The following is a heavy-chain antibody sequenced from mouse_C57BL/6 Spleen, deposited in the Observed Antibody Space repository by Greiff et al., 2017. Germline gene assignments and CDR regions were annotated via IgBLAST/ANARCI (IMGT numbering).Heavy chain of an antibody. D-gene: IGHD2-3*01. V-gene: IGHV5-17*01. J-gene: IGHJ4*01. CDR2: ISSGSSAI. Sequence: EVQGVESGGGLVKPGGSLKLSCAASGFTFSDYGMHWVRQAPEKGLEWVAYISSGSSAISYADTVKGRFTISRDNAKNTLFLQLTRLRSEDTAIYCCAMRGYYVGMDYWGQGTSVTVSS. CDR3: AMRGYYVGMDY. CDR1: GFTFSDYG.